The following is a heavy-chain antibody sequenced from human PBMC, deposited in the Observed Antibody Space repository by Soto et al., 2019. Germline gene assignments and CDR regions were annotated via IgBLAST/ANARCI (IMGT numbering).Heavy chain of an antibody. D-gene: IGHD2-15*01. V-gene: IGHV1-69*01. Sequence: QVQLVQSGAEVKKPGSSVKVSCKASGGTFSSYAISWVRQAPGQGLEWMGGIIPIFGTANYAQKFQGRVTMIADESTSTTYMELGTLRSEDTAVYYCARDPVVVAASAGGFGYYYGMDVWGQGTTVTVSS. CDR1: GGTFSSYA. CDR3: ARDPVVVAASAGGFGYYYGMDV. J-gene: IGHJ6*02. CDR2: IIPIFGTA.